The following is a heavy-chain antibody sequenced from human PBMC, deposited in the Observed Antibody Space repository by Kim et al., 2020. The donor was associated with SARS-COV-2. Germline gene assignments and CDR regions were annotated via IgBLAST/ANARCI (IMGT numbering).Heavy chain of an antibody. Sequence: GGSLRLSCTGSGFTFRGHAMTWVRQAPGKGLECVGFIRSDLYGGTIEYAATVKGRFTTSRDDSRSILYLQMDGPKIEDTAVYFCTWVYYYDSHFDYWGRGAPVTVPS. CDR1: GFTFRGHA. D-gene: IGHD3-22*01. V-gene: IGHV3-49*04. CDR3: TWVYYYDSHFDY. CDR2: IRSDLYGGTI. J-gene: IGHJ4*02.